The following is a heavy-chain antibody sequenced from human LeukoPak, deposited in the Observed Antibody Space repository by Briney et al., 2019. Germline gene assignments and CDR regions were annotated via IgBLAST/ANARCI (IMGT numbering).Heavy chain of an antibody. CDR1: GGSIGSYY. CDR3: ARRGILTGYYWFDP. V-gene: IGHV4-4*07. Sequence: SETLSLTCTVSGGSIGSYYWSWIRQPAGKGLEWIGRIYISGTTDYNPSLKSRATMSVDTSKNQFSLKLSSVTAADTAVYHCARRGILTGYYWFDPWGQGTLVTVSS. J-gene: IGHJ5*02. CDR2: IYISGTT. D-gene: IGHD3-9*01.